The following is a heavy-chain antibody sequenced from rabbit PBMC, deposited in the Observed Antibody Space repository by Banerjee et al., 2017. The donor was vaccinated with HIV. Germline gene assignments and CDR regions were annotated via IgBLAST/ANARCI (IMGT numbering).Heavy chain of an antibody. V-gene: IGHV1S45*01. Sequence: QEQLEESGGGLVKPEGSLTLTCKASGFSFSSSYWIYWVRQAPGKGLEWIGCIHTGDGTTHYASWAKGRFTISKTSSTTVTLQMTSLTAADTATYFCAKDGSGSGYQPFDPWGQGTLVTV. D-gene: IGHD1-1*01. CDR2: IHTGDGTT. CDR1: GFSFSSSYW. CDR3: AKDGSGSGYQPFDP. J-gene: IGHJ2*01.